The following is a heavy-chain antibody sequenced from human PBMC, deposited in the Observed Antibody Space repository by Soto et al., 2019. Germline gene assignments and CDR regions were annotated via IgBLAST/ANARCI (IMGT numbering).Heavy chain of an antibody. CDR2: ISYDGSNK. V-gene: IGHV3-30*18. D-gene: IGHD2-2*01. Sequence: QVQLVESGGGVVQPGRSLRLSCAASGFTFSSYGMHWVRQAPGKGLEWVAVISYDGSNKYYADYVKGRFTISRDNSKNTLYLQMNSLRAEDTAVYYCAKDGGRTYCISTSCRPNYYYYGMDVWGQGTTVTVSS. CDR3: AKDGGRTYCISTSCRPNYYYYGMDV. CDR1: GFTFSSYG. J-gene: IGHJ6*02.